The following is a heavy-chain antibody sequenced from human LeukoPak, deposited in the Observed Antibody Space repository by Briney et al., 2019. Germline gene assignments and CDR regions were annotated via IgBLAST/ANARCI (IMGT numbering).Heavy chain of an antibody. CDR2: IKSKSDGAIT. V-gene: IGHV3-15*01. J-gene: IGHJ4*02. CDR1: RFTSSNAW. Sequence: PGGSLRLSCAASRFTSSNAWMSWVRQAPGKGLEWVGRIKSKSDGAITDYAAPVKGRFTISRDNSKHTLYLQMTSLKTEDTAVYYCTTTDYWGQGTLVTVSS. CDR3: TTTDY.